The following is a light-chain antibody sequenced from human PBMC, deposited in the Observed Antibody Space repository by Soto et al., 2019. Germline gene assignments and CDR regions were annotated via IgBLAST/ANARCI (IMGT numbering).Light chain of an antibody. V-gene: IGKV3-20*01. CDR2: GAS. CDR1: QSVSSSF. CDR3: QKYGSSSWT. J-gene: IGKJ1*01. Sequence: EIVLTQSPGTLSLSPGERATLSCRASQSVSSSFLAWYQQKHGQAARRLIYGASSRDTAIPDRFSGSGCGTDLTLTISRIEPEDFPAYYNQKYGSSSWTFGEGNKVEIK.